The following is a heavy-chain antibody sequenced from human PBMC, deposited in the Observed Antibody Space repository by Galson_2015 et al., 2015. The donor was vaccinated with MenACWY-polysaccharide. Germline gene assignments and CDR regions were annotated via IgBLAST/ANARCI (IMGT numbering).Heavy chain of an antibody. D-gene: IGHD2-15*01. Sequence: SLRLSCAASGFSFNTYWMHWVRHAPGKGLVWVSRINADGSATGYADSVRGRFTISRDNAKNTLYLEMNSLRAEDTAVYYCTKAGAKYCSGSGCYFNWFYPWGQGTLVTVSS. J-gene: IGHJ5*02. CDR2: INADGSAT. CDR3: TKAGAKYCSGSGCYFNWFYP. CDR1: GFSFNTYW. V-gene: IGHV3-74*01.